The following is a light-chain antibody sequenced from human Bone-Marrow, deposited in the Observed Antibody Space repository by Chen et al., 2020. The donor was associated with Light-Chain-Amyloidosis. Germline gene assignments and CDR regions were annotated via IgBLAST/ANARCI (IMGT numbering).Light chain of an antibody. CDR1: DLPTKY. CDR3: QSADRSGTYEVI. J-gene: IGLJ2*01. Sequence: SYELTQPPSVSVSPGQTARITCSGDDLPTKYAYWYQHKTVQAPVLVIHRDTERTSGISARFSGSSSGTKATSTLSGVQAEDEADYHCQSADRSGTYEVIFGGGTKLTVL. V-gene: IGLV3-25*03. CDR2: RDT.